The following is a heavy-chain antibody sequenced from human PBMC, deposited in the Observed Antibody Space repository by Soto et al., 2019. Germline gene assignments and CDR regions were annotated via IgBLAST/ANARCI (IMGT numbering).Heavy chain of an antibody. Sequence: EVQLVESGGGLVQPRGSLRLSCAASGFTFSSYSMNWVRQAPGKGLEWVSYISSSSSTIYYADSVKGRFTISRDHAKNSLYLQMNSLRAEDTAVYYCARDPPLWLYGDSKKVWGQGTLVTVSS. CDR2: ISSSSSTI. V-gene: IGHV3-48*01. D-gene: IGHD4-17*01. CDR3: ARDPPLWLYGDSKKV. CDR1: GFTFSSYS. J-gene: IGHJ4*02.